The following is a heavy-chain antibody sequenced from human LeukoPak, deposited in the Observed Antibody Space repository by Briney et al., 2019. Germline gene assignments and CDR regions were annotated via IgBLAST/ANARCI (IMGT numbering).Heavy chain of an antibody. CDR1: GFTFSSYA. CDR2: ISGSGGST. V-gene: IGHV3-23*01. CDR3: ATYGYGDYASYYYYGMDV. D-gene: IGHD4-17*01. J-gene: IGHJ6*02. Sequence: QPGGPLRLSCAASGFTFSSYAMSWVRQAPGKGLEWVSAISGSGGSTYYADSVKGRFTISRDNSKNTLYLQMNSLRAEDTAVYYCATYGYGDYASYYYYGMDVWGQGTTVTVSS.